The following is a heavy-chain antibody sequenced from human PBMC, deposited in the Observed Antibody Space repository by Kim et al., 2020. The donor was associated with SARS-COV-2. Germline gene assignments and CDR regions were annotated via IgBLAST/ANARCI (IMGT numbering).Heavy chain of an antibody. V-gene: IGHV4-34*01. J-gene: IGHJ6*02. D-gene: IGHD2-15*01. Sequence: SETLSLTCAVYGGSFSGYYWSWIRQPPGKGLEWIGEINHSGSTNYNPSLKSRVTISVDTSKNQFSLKLSSVTAADTAVYYCARWGRPATPDQRGYCSGGSCSSCYGMDVWGQGTTVTVSS. CDR3: ARWGRPATPDQRGYCSGGSCSSCYGMDV. CDR2: INHSGST. CDR1: GGSFSGYY.